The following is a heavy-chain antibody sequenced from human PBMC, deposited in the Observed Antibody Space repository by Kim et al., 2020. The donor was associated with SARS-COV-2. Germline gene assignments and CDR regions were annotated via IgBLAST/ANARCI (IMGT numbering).Heavy chain of an antibody. D-gene: IGHD4-17*01. J-gene: IGHJ4*02. CDR3: AKGEATVVTSDY. V-gene: IGHV3-23*01. Sequence: YYADSVKGRITISRDKSKNTLYLQMNSLRAEDTSVYYCAKGEATVVTSDYWGQGTLVTVSS.